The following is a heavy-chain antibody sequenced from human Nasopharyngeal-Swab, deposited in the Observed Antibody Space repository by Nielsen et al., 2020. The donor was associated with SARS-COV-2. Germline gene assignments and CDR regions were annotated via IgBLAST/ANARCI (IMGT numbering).Heavy chain of an antibody. CDR3: ARDPNWEQGD. CDR1: GFTFSANW. Sequence: GESLKISCAASGFTFSANWMTWVRQAAGKGLEWVAGIKTDGSEKYYVYSVKGRFTISRDNAKSRLYLQMNSLSVEETAVYYCARDPNWEQGDWGQGTLVTVYS. J-gene: IGHJ4*02. D-gene: IGHD1/OR15-1a*01. V-gene: IGHV3-7*04. CDR2: IKTDGSEK.